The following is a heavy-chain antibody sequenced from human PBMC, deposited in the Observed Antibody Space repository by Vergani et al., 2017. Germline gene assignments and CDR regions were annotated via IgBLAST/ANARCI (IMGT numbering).Heavy chain of an antibody. D-gene: IGHD2-15*01. V-gene: IGHV2-5*02. Sequence: QITLKESGPTLVKPTQTLTLTCTFSGFSLTTRGVAVGWLRQPPGKALEWLAIVFWDDDKRYSPSLRNRVTITRDTSRNQVVLTMTNIVPVDTATYYCTHRPVCRVGHCYDYYWGQGTLVTVSS. CDR3: THRPVCRVGHCYDYY. CDR2: VFWDDDK. J-gene: IGHJ4*02. CDR1: GFSLTTRGVA.